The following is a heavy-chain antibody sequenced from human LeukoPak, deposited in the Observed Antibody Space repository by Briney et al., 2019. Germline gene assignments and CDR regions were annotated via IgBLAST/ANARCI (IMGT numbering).Heavy chain of an antibody. CDR1: GFTFSSYA. CDR3: AKAAIALYASSGYNY. Sequence: GGSLRLSCAASGFTFSSYAMSWVRQAPGKGLEWVSAISGSGGSAYYADSVKGRFTISRDNSKNTLYLQMNSLRAEDTAVYYCAKAAIALYASSGYNYWGQGTLVTVSS. J-gene: IGHJ4*02. CDR2: ISGSGGSA. D-gene: IGHD3-22*01. V-gene: IGHV3-23*01.